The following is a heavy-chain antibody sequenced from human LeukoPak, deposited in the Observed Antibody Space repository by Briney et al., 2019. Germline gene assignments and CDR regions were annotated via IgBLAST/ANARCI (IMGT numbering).Heavy chain of an antibody. J-gene: IGHJ5*02. V-gene: IGHV4-38-2*01. CDR1: GSSISSAYY. Sequence: SETLSLTCAVSGSSISSAYYWGWIRQPPGKGLEWIGSIYHSGSTYYNPSLKSRVTISVDTSKNQFSLKLSSVTAADTAVYYCARGAVPAAWDNWFDPWGQGTLVTVSS. D-gene: IGHD2-2*01. CDR2: IYHSGST. CDR3: ARGAVPAAWDNWFDP.